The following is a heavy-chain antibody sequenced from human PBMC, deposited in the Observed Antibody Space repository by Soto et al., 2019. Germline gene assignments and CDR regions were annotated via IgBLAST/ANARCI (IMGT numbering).Heavy chain of an antibody. V-gene: IGHV3-53*01. D-gene: IGHD2-15*01. Sequence: PGGSLRLSCAASGFTVRSKYMTWARQAPGKGLEWVSIIWSAGFTYYADSVKGRFTISRDNSKNTLYLQMNSLRSVAAAVYCYARALPADLWGQGAVGTGSS. J-gene: IGHJ5*02. CDR2: IWSAGFT. CDR1: GFTVRSKY. CDR3: ARALPADL.